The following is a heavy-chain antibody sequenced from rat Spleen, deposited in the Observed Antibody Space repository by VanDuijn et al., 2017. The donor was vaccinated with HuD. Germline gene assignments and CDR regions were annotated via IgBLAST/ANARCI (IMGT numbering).Heavy chain of an antibody. D-gene: IGHD1-11*01. CDR1: GFTFTDYY. Sequence: EVQLVESGGGLVQPGRSLKLSCAASGFTFTDYYMAWVRQAPTKGLEWVATISSDGRRNYYRDSVKGRFTISRDNAKSSLYLQMDSLRSEDTATYYCARRGYGPGFDYWGQGVMVTVSS. CDR3: ARRGYGPGFDY. V-gene: IGHV5-29*01. J-gene: IGHJ2*01. CDR2: ISSDGRRN.